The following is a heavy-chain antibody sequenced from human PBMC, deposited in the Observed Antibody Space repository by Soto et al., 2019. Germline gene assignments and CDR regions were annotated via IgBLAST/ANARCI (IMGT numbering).Heavy chain of an antibody. Sequence: SVTLSLTCAVSGGSFTSKNWWTWVRQPPGQGLEWIGEIYRTGSTNYHPSLKSRVTISLDKSENQFSLKVTSLTAADTAVYYCASRDPGTSVDYWGQGTLVTVSS. J-gene: IGHJ4*02. V-gene: IGHV4-4*02. CDR1: GGSFTSKNW. CDR2: IYRTGST. D-gene: IGHD1-7*01. CDR3: ASRDPGTSVDY.